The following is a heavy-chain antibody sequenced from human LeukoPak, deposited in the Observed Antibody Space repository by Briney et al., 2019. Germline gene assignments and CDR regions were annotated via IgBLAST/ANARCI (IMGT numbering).Heavy chain of an antibody. V-gene: IGHV4-61*02. CDR2: IYTSGST. Sequence: PSETLSLTRTVSGGSISSGSYYWSWIRQPAGKGLEWIGRIYTSGSTTYNPSLKSRVTLSVDTSKNQFSLKLSSVTAADTAVYYCARDSETTGEVKFDPWGQGTLVTVSS. CDR1: GGSISSGSYY. J-gene: IGHJ5*02. CDR3: ARDSETTGEVKFDP. D-gene: IGHD4-17*01.